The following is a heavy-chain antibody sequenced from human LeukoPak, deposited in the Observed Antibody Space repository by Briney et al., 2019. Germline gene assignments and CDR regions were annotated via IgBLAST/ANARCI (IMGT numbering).Heavy chain of an antibody. CDR2: IYYSGST. CDR1: GGSISSYY. Sequence: PSETLSLTCTVSGGSISSYYWSWLRQPPGKGLEWIGYIYYSGSTNYNPSLKSRVTISVDTSKNQFSLKLSSVTAADTAVYYCAGAHYCSGGSCPTYYYYGMDVWGQGTTVTVSS. J-gene: IGHJ6*02. D-gene: IGHD2-15*01. V-gene: IGHV4-59*08. CDR3: AGAHYCSGGSCPTYYYYGMDV.